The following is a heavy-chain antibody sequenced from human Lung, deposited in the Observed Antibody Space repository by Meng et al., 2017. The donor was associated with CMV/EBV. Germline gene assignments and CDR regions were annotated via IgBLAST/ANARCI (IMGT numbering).Heavy chain of an antibody. D-gene: IGHD1-7*01. CDR2: ISSGSSYI. J-gene: IGHJ3*02. V-gene: IGHV3-21*01. CDR3: DYNIERDIDVQPTGTTFVI. CDR1: GFTFISYS. Sequence: GESXKISCAASGFTFISYSMNWVRQAPGKGLEWVSSISSGSSYIYYADSVNGGFTISSDDAKNSLHLQLNILRAENTAVYYCDYNIERDIDVQPTGTTFVIWXQRTMVTVSS.